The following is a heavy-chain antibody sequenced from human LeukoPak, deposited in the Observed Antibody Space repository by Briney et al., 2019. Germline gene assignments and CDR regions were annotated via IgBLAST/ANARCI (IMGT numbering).Heavy chain of an antibody. CDR1: GYSFTSYW. CDR3: ASKTPDYDSSGYYYAFDI. Sequence: GESLKISRKGSGYSFTSYWIGWVRQMPGKGLEWMGIIYPGDSDTRYSPSFQGQVTISADKSISTAYLQWSSLKASDTAMYYCASKTPDYDSSGYYYAFDIWGQGTMVTVSS. CDR2: IYPGDSDT. J-gene: IGHJ3*02. V-gene: IGHV5-51*01. D-gene: IGHD3-22*01.